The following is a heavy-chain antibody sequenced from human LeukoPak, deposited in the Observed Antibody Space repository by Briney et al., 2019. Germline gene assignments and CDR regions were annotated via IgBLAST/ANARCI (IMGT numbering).Heavy chain of an antibody. Sequence: SQTLSLTCTVSGASITNIDSYWSWSRQAPGKGPEWIGYIYYDGSAYYSSSLKSRVFISVDTSRNQFSLRLTSVTAADTAVYYCARGHVRPGAREGNLFDPWGQGILVAVSS. CDR2: IYYDGSA. CDR3: ARGHVRPGAREGNLFDP. CDR1: GASITNIDSY. D-gene: IGHD1-26*01. V-gene: IGHV4-30-4*01. J-gene: IGHJ5*02.